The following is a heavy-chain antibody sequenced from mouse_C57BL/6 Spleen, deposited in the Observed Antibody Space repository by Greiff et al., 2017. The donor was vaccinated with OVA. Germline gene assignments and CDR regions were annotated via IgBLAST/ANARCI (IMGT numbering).Heavy chain of an antibody. V-gene: IGHV1-69*01. CDR1: GYTFTSYW. D-gene: IGHD2-1*01. CDR2: IDPSDSYT. Sequence: QVQLQQPGAELVMPGASVKLSCKASGYTFTSYWMHWVKQRPGHGLEWIGEIDPSDSYTNYNQKFKGKSTLTVDKSSSTAYLQLSSRTSEDSAVYYCARVSGYGNYRFDYWGQGTTLTVSS. CDR3: ARVSGYGNYRFDY. J-gene: IGHJ2*01.